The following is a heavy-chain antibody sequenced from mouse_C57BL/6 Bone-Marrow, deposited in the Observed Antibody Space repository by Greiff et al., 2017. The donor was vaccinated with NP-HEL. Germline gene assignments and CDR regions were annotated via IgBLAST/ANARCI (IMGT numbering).Heavy chain of an antibody. CDR3: ARDGWDGDY. CDR2: ISDGGSYT. V-gene: IGHV5-4*01. J-gene: IGHJ2*01. CDR1: GFTFSSYA. D-gene: IGHD4-1*01. Sequence: EVNVVESGGGLVKPGGSLKLSCAASGFTFSSYAMSWVRQTPEKRLEWVATISDGGSYTYYPDNVKGRFTISRDNAKNNLYLQMSHLKSEDTAMYYCARDGWDGDYWGQGTTLTVSS.